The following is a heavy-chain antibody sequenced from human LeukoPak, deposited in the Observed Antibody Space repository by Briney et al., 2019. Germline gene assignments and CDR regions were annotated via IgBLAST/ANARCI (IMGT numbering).Heavy chain of an antibody. Sequence: PGGSLRLSCAASGFTFSNYWIHWVRQVPGKGLVWVSHINYDGTDTIYAKSVKGRFTVSRDNGKNTVYLQMNSLRAEDTAVYYCARGRFSHGFDIWGGGTMVTVSS. D-gene: IGHD3-3*01. J-gene: IGHJ3*02. CDR3: ARGRFSHGFDI. V-gene: IGHV3-74*01. CDR2: INYDGTDT. CDR1: GFTFSNYW.